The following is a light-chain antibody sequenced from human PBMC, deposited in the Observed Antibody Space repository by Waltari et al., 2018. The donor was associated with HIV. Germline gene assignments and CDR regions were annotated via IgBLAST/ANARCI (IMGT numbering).Light chain of an antibody. CDR1: SLPKKS. Sequence: SYKLTQTPSVSVSPGQTARINCSRGSLPKKSSSWYRQKPGQAPLLLTYKDIERPSGIPERISGSRSGTGVTVTISGVQAEDEGDYYCQSTDHDGTWVFGGGTKLTVL. V-gene: IGLV3-25*03. CDR2: KDI. J-gene: IGLJ3*02. CDR3: QSTDHDGTWV.